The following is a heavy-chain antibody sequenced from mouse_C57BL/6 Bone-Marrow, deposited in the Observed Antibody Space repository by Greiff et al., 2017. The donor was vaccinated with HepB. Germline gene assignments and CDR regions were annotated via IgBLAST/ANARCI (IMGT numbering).Heavy chain of an antibody. CDR1: GFTFSDYY. V-gene: IGHV5-12*01. Sequence: EVQLVESGGGLVQPGGSLKLSCAASGFTFSDYYMYWVRQTPEHRLEWVAYISNGGGSTYYPDTVKGRSTITRDNAKNTPYLQMSRLKSEDTAMYYCARYGSYFDYWGQGTTLTVSS. D-gene: IGHD2-2*01. CDR2: ISNGGGST. CDR3: ARYGSYFDY. J-gene: IGHJ2*01.